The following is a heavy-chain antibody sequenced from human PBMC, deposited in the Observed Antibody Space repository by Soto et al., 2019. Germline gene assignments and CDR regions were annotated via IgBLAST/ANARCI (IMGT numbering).Heavy chain of an antibody. J-gene: IGHJ1*01. CDR1: GYTFTSYG. CDR2: ISGYNGNT. CDR3: ARSGVTTVTTRYFQH. V-gene: IGHV1-18*01. Sequence: QVQLVQSGAVVKKPGASVKVSCKASGYTFTSYGISWVRQAPGQGLEWMGWISGYNGNTNYAQKLQGRVTMTTDTSTSTAYMELRSLRSDDTAVYFCARSGVTTVTTRYFQHWGQGTLVTVSS. D-gene: IGHD4-17*01.